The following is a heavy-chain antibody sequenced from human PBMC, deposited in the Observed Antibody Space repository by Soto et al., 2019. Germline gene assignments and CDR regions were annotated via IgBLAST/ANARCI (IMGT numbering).Heavy chain of an antibody. CDR2: INSNNGNT. CDR1: GYTFTKYA. D-gene: IGHD3-16*02. V-gene: IGHV1-3*04. CDR3: ARDRVSRRFAY. Sequence: QVHLVQSGAEVRKPGASVKISCKASGYTFTKYAVHWVRQAPGQRLECMGWINSNNGNTEYSQKFQDRVTITRDTSASTVYMELHSLRSEDTAVYYCARDRVSRRFAYWGQGTLVTASS. J-gene: IGHJ4*02.